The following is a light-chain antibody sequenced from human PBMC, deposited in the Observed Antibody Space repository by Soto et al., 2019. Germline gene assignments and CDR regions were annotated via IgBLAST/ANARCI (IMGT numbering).Light chain of an antibody. CDR3: CSYAGTYTPL. Sequence: QSVLTQPRSVSGSPGQSVTISCTGTSSDVGGYNYVSWYQHNPGKSPKLMIFDVSAPPSGVPDRFSGSKSANTASLTISGLQAEDEADYYCCSYAGTYTPLFGGGTKLTVL. CDR2: DVS. V-gene: IGLV2-11*01. J-gene: IGLJ2*01. CDR1: SSDVGGYNY.